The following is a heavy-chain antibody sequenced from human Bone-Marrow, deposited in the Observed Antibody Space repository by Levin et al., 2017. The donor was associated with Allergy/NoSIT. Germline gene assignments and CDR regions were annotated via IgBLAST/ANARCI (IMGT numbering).Heavy chain of an antibody. V-gene: IGHV3-74*01. J-gene: IGHJ5*02. D-gene: IGHD2-15*01. CDR3: AKDGGGESMPS. CDR1: GFTFSTYW. Sequence: ETLSLTCAASGFTFSTYWMHWVRQVPGKGLVWVSRIHGDGGRTNYADSVKGRFTISRDNAKNTLYLQMNSLRDEDTAVYYCAKDGGGESMPSWGQGTLVTVSS. CDR2: IHGDGGRT.